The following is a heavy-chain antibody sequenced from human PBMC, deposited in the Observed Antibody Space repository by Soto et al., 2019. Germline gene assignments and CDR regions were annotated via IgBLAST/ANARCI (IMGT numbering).Heavy chain of an antibody. D-gene: IGHD3-10*01. J-gene: IGHJ6*02. CDR1: GFTFSSYG. V-gene: IGHV3-30*18. Sequence: PGGSLRLSCAASGFTFSSYGMHWVRQAPGKGLEWVAVISYDGSNKYYADSVKGRFTISRDNSKNTLYLQMNSLRAEDTAVYYCAKGLQIWFGESLGIDVWGQGTTVTVSS. CDR2: ISYDGSNK. CDR3: AKGLQIWFGESLGIDV.